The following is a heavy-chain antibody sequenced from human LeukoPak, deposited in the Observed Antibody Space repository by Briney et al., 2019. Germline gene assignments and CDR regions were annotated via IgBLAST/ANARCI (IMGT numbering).Heavy chain of an antibody. D-gene: IGHD6-13*01. J-gene: IGHJ4*02. CDR2: ISAYNGNT. CDR3: ARLYSSSWYVGSSDWYVGYYFDY. Sequence: ASVKVSCKASGYTFTSYGISWVRQAPGQGLEWMGWISAYNGNTNYAQKLQGRVTMTTDTSTSTAYMELRSLRSDDTAVYYCARLYSSSWYVGSSDWYVGYYFDYWGQGTLVTVSS. CDR1: GYTFTSYG. V-gene: IGHV1-18*01.